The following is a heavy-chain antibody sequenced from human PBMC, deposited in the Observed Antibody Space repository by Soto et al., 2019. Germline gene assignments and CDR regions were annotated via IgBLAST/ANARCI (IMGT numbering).Heavy chain of an antibody. CDR1: A. J-gene: IGHJ4*02. D-gene: IGHD6-19*01. V-gene: IGHV3-30-3*01. CDR2: MSYDGSNK. Sequence: AVRCISKTKGKGLEWVAVMSYDGSNKYYADSVKGRFTISRDNSKNTLYLQMNSLRAEDTAVYYCARDKSPYSSGWHNRLFDYWGQGTLVTVSS. CDR3: ARDKSPYSSGWHNRLFDY.